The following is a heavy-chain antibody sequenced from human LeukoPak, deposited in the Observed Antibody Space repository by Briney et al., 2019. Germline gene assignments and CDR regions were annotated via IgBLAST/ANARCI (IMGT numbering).Heavy chain of an antibody. CDR3: ARNRWGTAMALVGY. CDR2: INPNSSGT. D-gene: IGHD5-18*01. J-gene: IGHJ4*02. CDR1: GYTFTDSY. V-gene: IGHV1-2*06. Sequence: SVKLSCKASGYTFTDSYIHWVRQAPGQGLEWMGRINPNSSGTNYAKKFQGRITMTRDTSITTAYMEVPRLRADDTTVYDCARNRWGTAMALVGYWGQGTLVTVSS.